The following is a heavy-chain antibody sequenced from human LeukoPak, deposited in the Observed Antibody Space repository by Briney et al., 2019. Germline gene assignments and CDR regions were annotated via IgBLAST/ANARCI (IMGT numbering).Heavy chain of an antibody. D-gene: IGHD6-19*01. CDR1: DYTLINYG. CDR3: ARDGVSGWFEY. V-gene: IGHV1-18*01. J-gene: IGHJ4*02. Sequence: ASVKVSCKASDYTLINYGICWVRQAPGQGLEWMGWISTKKGDTKYAQKFQGRVTMTTDTSTSTAYMELRSLSSDDTAVYYCARDGVSGWFEYWGQGTLVTVSS. CDR2: ISTKKGDT.